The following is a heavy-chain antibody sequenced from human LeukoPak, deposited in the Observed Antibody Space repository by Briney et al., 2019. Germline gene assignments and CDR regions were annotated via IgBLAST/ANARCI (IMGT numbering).Heavy chain of an antibody. CDR1: GYTFTSYD. CDR2: MNPNSGNT. Sequence: ASVKVSCKASGYTFTSYDINWVRQATGQGLEWMGWMNPNSGNTGYAQKFQGRVTMTTDTSTSTAYMELRSLRSDDTAVYYCARAPSYYGDYDYWGQGTLVTVSS. J-gene: IGHJ4*02. CDR3: ARAPSYYGDYDY. D-gene: IGHD4-17*01. V-gene: IGHV1-8*01.